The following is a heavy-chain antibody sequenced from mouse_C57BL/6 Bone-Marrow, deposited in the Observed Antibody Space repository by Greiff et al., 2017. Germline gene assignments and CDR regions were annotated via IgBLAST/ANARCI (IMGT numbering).Heavy chain of an antibody. CDR2: IYPGSGNT. J-gene: IGHJ4*01. Sequence: QVQLKQSGPELVKPGASVKISCKASGYSFTSYYINWVKQRPGQGLEWIGWIYPGSGNTKYNEKFKGKATLTEDKSSSTAYMKISSLTSEDSAVYYCSRRDYYGSSLYSMDYWGQGTSVTVSS. V-gene: IGHV1-66*01. D-gene: IGHD1-1*01. CDR3: SRRDYYGSSLYSMDY. CDR1: GYSFTSYY.